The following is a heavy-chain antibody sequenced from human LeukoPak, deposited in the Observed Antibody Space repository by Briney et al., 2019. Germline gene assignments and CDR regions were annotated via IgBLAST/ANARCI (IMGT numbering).Heavy chain of an antibody. CDR3: ARAYCSSTSCYQSAFDI. J-gene: IGHJ3*02. CDR1: GGSISSYY. Sequence: PSETLSLTCTVSGGSISSYYWSWIRQPAGKGLEWIGRIYTSGSTNYNPSLKSRVTISVDRSKNQFSLKLSSVTAADTAVYYCARAYCSSTSCYQSAFDIWGQGTMVTVSS. CDR2: IYTSGST. D-gene: IGHD2-2*01. V-gene: IGHV4-4*07.